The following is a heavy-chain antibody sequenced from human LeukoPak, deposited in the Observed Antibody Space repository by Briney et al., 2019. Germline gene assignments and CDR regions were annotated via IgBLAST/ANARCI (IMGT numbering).Heavy chain of an antibody. CDR1: GFAFSNGW. J-gene: IGHJ4*02. V-gene: IGHV3-15*01. CDR3: SYYYDSSSYVDY. Sequence: RSGGSLRLSCAASGFAFSNGWMTWVRQAPGKGLEWVGRIKSKSDGGTTDYAAPVKGRFAISRDDSRNTLYLQMDSLKTEDTAVYFCSYYYDSSSYVDYWGQGTLVTVSS. D-gene: IGHD3-22*01. CDR2: IKSKSDGGTT.